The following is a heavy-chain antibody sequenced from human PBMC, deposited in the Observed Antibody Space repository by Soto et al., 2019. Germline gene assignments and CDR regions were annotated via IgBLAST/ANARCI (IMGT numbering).Heavy chain of an antibody. D-gene: IGHD5-18*01. Sequence: EVQLEESGGALVQPGRSLRLSCAASGFTFDDYATYWVRQVLGKGLEWVSSISWNSGNIGYADSVKGRFTTSRDNAENSLYLQMNSLRPEDTAVYYCVRSKGGYSYGTPFDYWGQGTLVTVSS. J-gene: IGHJ4*02. CDR3: VRSKGGYSYGTPFDY. CDR2: ISWNSGNI. V-gene: IGHV3-9*01. CDR1: GFTFDDYA.